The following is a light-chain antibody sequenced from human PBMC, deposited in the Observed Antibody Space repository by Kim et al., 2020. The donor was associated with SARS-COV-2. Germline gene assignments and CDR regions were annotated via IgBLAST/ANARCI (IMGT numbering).Light chain of an antibody. CDR3: QQYDSHPYT. CDR2: KAS. V-gene: IGKV1-5*03. Sequence: DIQMTQSPSTLSASVGDRVTITCRASQSVSSWLAWYQQKPGKAPKLLIYKASTLEGVVPSRFSGRGSGTEFTLTINTLQPDDFATYSCQQYDSHPYTLGQGTKLEIK. J-gene: IGKJ2*01. CDR1: QSVSSW.